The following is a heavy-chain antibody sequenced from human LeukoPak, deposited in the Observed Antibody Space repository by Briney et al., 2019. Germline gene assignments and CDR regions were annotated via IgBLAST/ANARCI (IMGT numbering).Heavy chain of an antibody. J-gene: IGHJ4*02. Sequence: PSETLSLTCTVSGGSISSSSYYWGWIRQPPGKGLEWIGSIYYSGSTYYNPSLKSQVTISVDTSKDQFSLKLSSVTAADTAVYYCARDWTRVSGTGYFDYWGQGTLVTVSS. CDR3: ARDWTRVSGTGYFDY. D-gene: IGHD6-19*01. CDR2: IYYSGST. V-gene: IGHV4-39*02. CDR1: GGSISSSSYY.